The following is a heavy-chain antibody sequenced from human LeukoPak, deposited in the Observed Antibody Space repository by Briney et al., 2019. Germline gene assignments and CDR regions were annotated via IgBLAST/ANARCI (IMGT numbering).Heavy chain of an antibody. CDR3: ARHKRTAMVTKDNWFDP. J-gene: IGHJ5*02. CDR1: GGSISSSSYY. CDR2: IYYSGST. V-gene: IGHV4-39*01. D-gene: IGHD5-18*01. Sequence: PSETLSLTCTVSGGSISSSSYYWGWIRQPPGKGLEWIGRIYYSGSTYYNPSLKSRVTISVDTSKNQFSLRLSSVTAADTAVYYCARHKRTAMVTKDNWFDPWGQGTLVTVSS.